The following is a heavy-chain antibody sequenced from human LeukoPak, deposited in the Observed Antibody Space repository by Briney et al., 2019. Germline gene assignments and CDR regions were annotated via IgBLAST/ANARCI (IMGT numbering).Heavy chain of an antibody. V-gene: IGHV3-20*04. J-gene: IGHJ4*01. D-gene: IGHD1-26*01. CDR1: GFTFDKYG. CDR2: INWNGGSI. CDR3: ARGGVGATLYYFDY. Sequence: GGSLRLSCAASGFTFDKYGMSWVRQAPGKGLEWVSAINWNGGSIGYADSVEGRFTVSRDNAKNSLYLQMNSLRAEDTALYYCARGGVGATLYYFDYWGHGSLVTVSS.